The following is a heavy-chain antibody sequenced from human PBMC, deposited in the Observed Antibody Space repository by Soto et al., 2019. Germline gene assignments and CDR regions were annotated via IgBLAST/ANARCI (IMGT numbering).Heavy chain of an antibody. J-gene: IGHJ4*02. CDR3: ARRGISSSAYFFDY. D-gene: IGHD6-6*01. V-gene: IGHV5-51*01. CDR1: GYSFTTYW. Sequence: PGESLKISCKGSGYSFTTYWIVWVRQMPGKGLEWMGTIYPGDSDTRYSPSFQGQVTISADKSISTAYLQWSSLKASDTAMYYCARRGISSSAYFFDYWGQGTLVTVSS. CDR2: IYPGDSDT.